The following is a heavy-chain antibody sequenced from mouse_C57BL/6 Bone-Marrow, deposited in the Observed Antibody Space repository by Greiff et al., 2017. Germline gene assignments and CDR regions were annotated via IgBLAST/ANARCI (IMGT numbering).Heavy chain of an antibody. CDR2: IHPNSGST. D-gene: IGHD1-1*01. V-gene: IGHV1-64*01. Sequence: QVQLQQPGAELVKPGASVKLSCKASGYTFPSSWMHWVQQRPGQGLEWIGMIHPNSGSTNYNEKFKSKATLTVDKSASTAYMQLSSLTSEDSAVYYCARSRYYGSSWYFDVWGTGTTVTVSS. CDR1: GYTFPSSW. J-gene: IGHJ1*03. CDR3: ARSRYYGSSWYFDV.